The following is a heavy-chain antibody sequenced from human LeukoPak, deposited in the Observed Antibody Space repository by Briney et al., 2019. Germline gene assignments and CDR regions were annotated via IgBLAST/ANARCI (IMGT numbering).Heavy chain of an antibody. CDR2: IRSDGSNK. CDR1: GSTFSTYG. Sequence: PGGSLRLSCAASGSTFSTYGMHWVRQAPGKGLEWVAFIRSDGSNKYYADSMKGRFTISRDNSKNTLYLQMNSLRAEDTAVYYCAKETRFGNFDWGQGTLVTVSS. CDR3: AKETRFGNFD. D-gene: IGHD3-10*01. J-gene: IGHJ4*02. V-gene: IGHV3-30*02.